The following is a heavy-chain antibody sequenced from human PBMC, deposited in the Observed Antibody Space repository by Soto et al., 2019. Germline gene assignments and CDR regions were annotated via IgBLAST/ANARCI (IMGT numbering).Heavy chain of an antibody. V-gene: IGHV3-74*01. D-gene: IGHD6-6*01. CDR1: GFTFSSYW. Sequence: EVQLVESGGGLVQPGGSLRLSCAASGFTFSSYWMHWVRQAPGKGLVWVSRINSDGSSTSYADSVKGRSTISRDNAKNTLYLQMNSLRAADTAVYYCARDRESIAARPNYYYYGMDVWGQGTTVTVSS. J-gene: IGHJ6*02. CDR2: INSDGSST. CDR3: ARDRESIAARPNYYYYGMDV.